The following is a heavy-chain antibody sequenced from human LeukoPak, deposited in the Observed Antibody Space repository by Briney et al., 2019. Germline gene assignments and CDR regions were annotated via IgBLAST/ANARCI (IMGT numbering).Heavy chain of an antibody. Sequence: GGSLRLSCAGSGFTLSRYSMKRVRQAPGKGLEWVSYISSSIITIYYADSVKGRFTISRDNAKNSLYLQMNSLRAEDTAVYYCARDPGDSSGYYSGNDALDIWGQGTMVTVSS. CDR2: ISSSIITI. V-gene: IGHV3-48*01. D-gene: IGHD3-22*01. CDR1: GFTLSRYS. J-gene: IGHJ3*02. CDR3: ARDPGDSSGYYSGNDALDI.